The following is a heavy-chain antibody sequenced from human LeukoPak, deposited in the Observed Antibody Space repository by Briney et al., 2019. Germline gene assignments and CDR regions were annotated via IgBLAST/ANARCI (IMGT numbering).Heavy chain of an antibody. J-gene: IGHJ4*02. CDR1: GFTFSVYS. CDR3: AKSRASSGVAPAGYDY. Sequence: GGSLRLSCAGSGFTFSVYSMHWVRQAPGRGLEYVSAINPNGDSTYYANSVKGRFTISRDNSKNTLYLQMGSLRAEDTAAYYCAKSRASSGVAPAGYDYWGQGTLVTVSS. CDR2: INPNGDST. D-gene: IGHD6-13*01. V-gene: IGHV3-64*01.